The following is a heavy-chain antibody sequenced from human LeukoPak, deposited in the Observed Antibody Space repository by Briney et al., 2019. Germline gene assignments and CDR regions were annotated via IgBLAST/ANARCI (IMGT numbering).Heavy chain of an antibody. D-gene: IGHD5-24*01. V-gene: IGHV4-34*01. CDR2: INHSGST. Sequence: SETLSLTCAVYGGSFSGYYWSWIRQPPGKGLEWIGEINHSGSTNYNPSLKSRVTISVDTSKNQFSLKLSSVTAADTAVYYCARGGDGYNYGLEDYWGQGTLVTVSS. CDR1: GGSFSGYY. CDR3: ARGGDGYNYGLEDY. J-gene: IGHJ4*02.